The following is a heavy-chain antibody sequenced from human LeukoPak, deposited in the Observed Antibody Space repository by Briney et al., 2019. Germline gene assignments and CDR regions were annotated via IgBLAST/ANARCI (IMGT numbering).Heavy chain of an antibody. D-gene: IGHD3-22*01. Sequence: KPSETLSLTCTVSGGSISSYYWSWIRQPPGKGLEWIGYIYYSGSTNYNPSLKSRVTISVDTSKNQFSLKLSSVTAADTAVYYCARGGGDYDSSGSPFDYWGQGTLVTVSS. CDR2: IYYSGST. J-gene: IGHJ4*02. CDR3: ARGGGDYDSSGSPFDY. CDR1: GGSISSYY. V-gene: IGHV4-59*01.